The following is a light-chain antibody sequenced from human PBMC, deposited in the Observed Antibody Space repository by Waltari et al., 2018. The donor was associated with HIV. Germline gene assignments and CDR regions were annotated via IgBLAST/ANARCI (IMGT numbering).Light chain of an antibody. Sequence: QSALTQPASMSGSPGQSVTISCTGTNNDIGYYDYVSWYQHYPGKAPNLLIYEVIKRPSGISRRFSGSKSGNTASLTISGLQTEDEADYICASFAYGSTFYVFGNGT. CDR1: NNDIGYYDY. CDR2: EVI. J-gene: IGLJ1*01. V-gene: IGLV2-14*01. CDR3: ASFAYGSTFYV.